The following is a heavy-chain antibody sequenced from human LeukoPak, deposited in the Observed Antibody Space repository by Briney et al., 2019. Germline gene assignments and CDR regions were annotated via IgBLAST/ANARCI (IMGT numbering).Heavy chain of an antibody. J-gene: IGHJ4*02. V-gene: IGHV3-7*01. D-gene: IGHD5-12*01. CDR1: GFPFSTYW. CDR3: TRDSGLTGYDLLDY. CDR2: IKNDGSEK. Sequence: GGSLRLSCAASGFPFSTYWITWVRQAPGKGLEWGANIKNDGSEKYYVDSVKGRFTISRDNAENSLFLQMNSLRVEDTAIYYCTRDSGLTGYDLLDYWGQGTLVTVSS.